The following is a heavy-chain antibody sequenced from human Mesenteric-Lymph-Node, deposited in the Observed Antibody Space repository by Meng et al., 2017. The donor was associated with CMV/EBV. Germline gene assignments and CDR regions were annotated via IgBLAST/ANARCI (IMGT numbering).Heavy chain of an antibody. CDR1: GGSFSGYY. Sequence: SETLSLTCAVYGGSFSGYYWTWIRQPPGKGLEWIGEINYSGSTNYNPSLKSRVTISVDTSKNQFSLKLSSVTAADAAVYYCARGRLATMAGLDVWGQGTTVTVSS. CDR2: INYSGST. CDR3: ARGRLATMAGLDV. V-gene: IGHV4-34*01. J-gene: IGHJ6*02. D-gene: IGHD3-10*01.